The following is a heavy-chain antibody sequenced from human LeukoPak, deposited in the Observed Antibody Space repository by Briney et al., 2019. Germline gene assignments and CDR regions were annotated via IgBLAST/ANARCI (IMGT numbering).Heavy chain of an antibody. D-gene: IGHD2-15*01. Sequence: PSETLSLTCTVSGGSISSSNWWTWVRQPPGKGLEWIGEIYHSGSTNYNPSLKSRVTISVDTSKNQFSLKLSSVTAADTAVYYCARAVADCSGGSCYSSIDYWGRGTLVTVSS. CDR3: ARAVADCSGGSCYSSIDY. V-gene: IGHV4-4*02. CDR1: GGSISSSNW. CDR2: IYHSGST. J-gene: IGHJ4*02.